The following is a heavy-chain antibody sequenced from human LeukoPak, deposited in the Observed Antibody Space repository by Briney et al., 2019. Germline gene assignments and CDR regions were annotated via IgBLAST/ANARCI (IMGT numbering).Heavy chain of an antibody. V-gene: IGHV4-34*01. D-gene: IGHD6-13*01. CDR1: GGSFSGYY. J-gene: IGHJ4*02. CDR2: INHSGST. Sequence: SETLSLTCAVYGGSFSGYYWSWVRQPPGKGLEWIGEINHSGSTTYNPSLTTRGTVSVDTSKSQFSLKLSSVTAADTAVYYCAREGRQQLRYWGQGTLVTVSS. CDR3: AREGRQQLRY.